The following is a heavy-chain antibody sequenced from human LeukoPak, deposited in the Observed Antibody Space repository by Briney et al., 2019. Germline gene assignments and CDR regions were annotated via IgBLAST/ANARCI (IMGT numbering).Heavy chain of an antibody. CDR2: INSDGSST. CDR3: AREGVYDYVWGSYRPYYFDY. CDR1: GFTFSSYW. Sequence: GGSLRLSCAASGFTFSSYWMHWVRQAPGKGLVWVSRINSDGSSTSYADSVKGRFTISRDNAKNTLYLQMNSLRAEDTAVCYCAREGVYDYVWGSYRPYYFDYWGQGTLVTVSS. J-gene: IGHJ4*02. D-gene: IGHD3-16*02. V-gene: IGHV3-74*01.